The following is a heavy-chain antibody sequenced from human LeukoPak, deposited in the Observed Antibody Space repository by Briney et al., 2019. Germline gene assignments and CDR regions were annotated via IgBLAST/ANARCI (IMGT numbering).Heavy chain of an antibody. D-gene: IGHD3-22*01. CDR2: IYYSGNT. CDR3: ASGNGYYYRYFDY. CDR1: GGSISSGDYY. V-gene: IGHV4-30-4*01. Sequence: SETLSLTCTVSGGSISSGDYYWSWIRQPPGKGLEWIGYIYYSGNTYYNPSLKSRVTISVDTSKYQFSLKLSSVTAADTAVYYCASGNGYYYRYFDYWGQGTLVTVSS. J-gene: IGHJ4*02.